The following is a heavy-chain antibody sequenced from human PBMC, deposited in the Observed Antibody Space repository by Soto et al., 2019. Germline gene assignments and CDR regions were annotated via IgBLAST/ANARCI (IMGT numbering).Heavy chain of an antibody. CDR1: GGTFSSYA. CDR2: IIPIFGTA. CDR3: ARNVERESSSCPGY. D-gene: IGHD6-13*01. Sequence: QVQLVQSGAEVKKPGSSVKVSCKASGGTFSSYAISWVRQAPGQGLEWMGGIIPIFGTANYAQKFQGRVTITADESTSTAYMGLSSLRSEDTAVYYCARNVERESSSCPGYWGQGTLVTVSS. V-gene: IGHV1-69*01. J-gene: IGHJ4*02.